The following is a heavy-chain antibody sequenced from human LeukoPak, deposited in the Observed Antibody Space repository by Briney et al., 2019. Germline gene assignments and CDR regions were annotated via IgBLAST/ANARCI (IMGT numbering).Heavy chain of an antibody. CDR3: ASSPDYVDYVISY. V-gene: IGHV3-66*01. J-gene: IGHJ4*02. D-gene: IGHD4-17*01. CDR1: GFTVSSNY. CDR2: IYSGGRT. Sequence: GGSLRLSCAASGFTVSSNYMSWVRQAPGKGLEWVSVIYSGGRTDYADSVKGRFTISRDNSKNTLYLQMNSLRAEDTAVYYCASSPDYVDYVISYWGQGALVTVSS.